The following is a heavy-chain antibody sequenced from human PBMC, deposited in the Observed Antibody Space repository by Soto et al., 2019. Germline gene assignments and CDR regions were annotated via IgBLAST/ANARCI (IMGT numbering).Heavy chain of an antibody. J-gene: IGHJ5*02. CDR1: GYTFTSYD. CDR2: MNPNSGHT. D-gene: IGHD3-10*01. V-gene: IGHV1-8*01. CDR3: ARERSGAWFDP. Sequence: QVQLVQSGAEVKKPGASVKVSCKASGYTFTSYDINWVRQATGQGLEWMGWMNPNSGHTGYAQKFQGRLAXTXNTSRITAYTELSSLRSEDTAVYYCARERSGAWFDPWGQGTLVTVSS.